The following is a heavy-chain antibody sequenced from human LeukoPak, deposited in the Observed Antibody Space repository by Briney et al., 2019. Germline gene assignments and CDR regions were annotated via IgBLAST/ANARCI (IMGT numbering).Heavy chain of an antibody. J-gene: IGHJ4*02. D-gene: IGHD6-13*01. CDR2: ISANGGTT. Sequence: GGSLRLSCAASGFTFSTYAMSWVRQAPGKGLEWDSTISANGGTTYYADSVKGRFTISRDNSKNTLYLQMNSLRVEDTAIYYCAKPPPDSSSWLFDYWGQGTLVTVSS. CDR1: GFTFSTYA. V-gene: IGHV3-23*01. CDR3: AKPPPDSSSWLFDY.